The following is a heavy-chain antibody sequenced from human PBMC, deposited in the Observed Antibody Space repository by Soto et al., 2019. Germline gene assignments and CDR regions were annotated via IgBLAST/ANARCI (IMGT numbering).Heavy chain of an antibody. V-gene: IGHV4-4*02. CDR3: ARDSSDYDQYYYYGMDV. CDR2: IYHSGST. J-gene: IGHJ6*02. CDR1: GGSISSSNW. Sequence: SETLSLTCAVSGGSISSSNWWSWVRQPPGRGLEWIGEIYHSGSTNYNPSLKSRVTISVDKSKNQFSLKLSSVTAADTAVYYCARDSSDYDQYYYYGMDVWGQGTTVTVSS. D-gene: IGHD5-12*01.